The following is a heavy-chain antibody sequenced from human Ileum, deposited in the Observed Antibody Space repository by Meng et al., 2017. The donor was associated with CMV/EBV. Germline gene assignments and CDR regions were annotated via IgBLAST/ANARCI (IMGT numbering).Heavy chain of an antibody. J-gene: IGHJ4*02. CDR1: GYTFTHYH. CDR2: INPSGGST. V-gene: IGHV1-46*01. Sequence: SGYTFTHYHMHWVRQAPGQGLEWVGIINPSGGSTTYAQSFQDRVTMTSDTSTNTVHMELSTLTSEDTAVYYRAREGFLYVEFISSVWGQGTLVTVSS. CDR3: AREGFLYVEFISSV. D-gene: IGHD3-10*01.